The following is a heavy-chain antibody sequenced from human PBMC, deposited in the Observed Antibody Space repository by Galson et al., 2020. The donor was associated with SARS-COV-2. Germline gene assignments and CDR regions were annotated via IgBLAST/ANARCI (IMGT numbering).Heavy chain of an antibody. Sequence: GGSLRLSCAASGFTVSSNYMSWVRQAPGKGLEWVSVIYSGGSTYYADSVKGRFTISRDNSKNTLYLQMNSLRAEDTAVYYCARDYGDYWFDPWGQGTLVTVSS. CDR3: ARDYGDYWFDP. D-gene: IGHD4-17*01. CDR1: GFTVSSNY. V-gene: IGHV3-66*02. J-gene: IGHJ5*02. CDR2: IYSGGST.